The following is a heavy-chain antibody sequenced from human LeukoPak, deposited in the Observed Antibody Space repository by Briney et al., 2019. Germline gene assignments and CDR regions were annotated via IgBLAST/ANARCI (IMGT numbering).Heavy chain of an antibody. CDR2: IYSGGNT. Sequence: PGGSLRLSCVGSGFTFSNHQMNWVRQAPGKGLEWVSVIYSGGNTYYADSVKGRFTISRDISKNTLYLQMNSLRAEDTAVYYCALGTRGVMSDYWGQGTLVTVAS. J-gene: IGHJ4*02. CDR1: GFTFSNHQ. CDR3: ALGTRGVMSDY. D-gene: IGHD3-10*01. V-gene: IGHV3-53*01.